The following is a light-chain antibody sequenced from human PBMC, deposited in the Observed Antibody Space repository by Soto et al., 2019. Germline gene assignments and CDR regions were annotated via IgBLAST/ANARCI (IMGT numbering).Light chain of an antibody. Sequence: DIQMTQSPSSLSASVGDRVTITFGASQSISSYLNWYQQKPGKAPKLLIYAASSLQSGVPSRFSGSGSGTDFTLTISSLQPEDFATYYCQQSYSTPHTFGQGTRLEI. V-gene: IGKV1-39*01. J-gene: IGKJ5*01. CDR2: AAS. CDR1: QSISSY. CDR3: QQSYSTPHT.